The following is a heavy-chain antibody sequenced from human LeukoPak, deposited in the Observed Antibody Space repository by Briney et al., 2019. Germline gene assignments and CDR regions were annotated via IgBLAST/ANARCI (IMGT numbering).Heavy chain of an antibody. CDR2: INPNSGGT. D-gene: IGHD4-11*01. CDR1: GYAFTGYY. V-gene: IGHV1-2*06. Sequence: GASVKVSCKASGYAFTGYYMHWVRQAPGQGLEWMGRINPNSGGTNYAQKFQGRVTMTRDTSISTAYMELSSLRSEDTAVYYCARSHTVTTESFDYWGQGTLVTVSS. CDR3: ARSHTVTTESFDY. J-gene: IGHJ4*02.